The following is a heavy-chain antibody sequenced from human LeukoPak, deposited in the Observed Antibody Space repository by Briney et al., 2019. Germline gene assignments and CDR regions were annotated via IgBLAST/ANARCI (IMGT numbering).Heavy chain of an antibody. CDR3: ARASIAVAGGTDY. CDR1: GYTFTGYY. CDR2: ISAYNGNT. Sequence: EASVKVSCKASGYTFTGYYMHWVRQAPGQGLEWMGWISAYNGNTNYAQKLQGRVTMTTDTSTSTAYMELRSLRSDDTAVYYCARASIAVAGGTDYWGQGTLVTVSS. D-gene: IGHD6-19*01. V-gene: IGHV1-18*04. J-gene: IGHJ4*02.